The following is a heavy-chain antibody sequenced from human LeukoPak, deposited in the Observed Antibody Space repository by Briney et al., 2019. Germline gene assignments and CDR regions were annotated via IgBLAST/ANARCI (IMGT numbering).Heavy chain of an antibody. V-gene: IGHV4-4*07. CDR1: GGSISSYY. J-gene: IGHJ3*02. Sequence: SETLSLTCTVSGGSISSYYWSWIRQPAGKGLEWIGRIYTSGSTNYNPSLKSRVTMSVDTSKNQFSLKLSSVTAADTAVYYCARDPRGVKAILGAFDIWGQGTTVTVSS. D-gene: IGHD2-21*01. CDR3: ARDPRGVKAILGAFDI. CDR2: IYTSGST.